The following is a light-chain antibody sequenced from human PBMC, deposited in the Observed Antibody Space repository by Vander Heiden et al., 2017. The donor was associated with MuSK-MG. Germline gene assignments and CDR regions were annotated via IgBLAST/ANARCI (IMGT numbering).Light chain of an antibody. Sequence: DIVMSQSPLSLPVTPGEPASISCKSSQSLLHSRGYNYLDWYRQKPGQSPQLLIYLGSNRASGVPDRFNGSGSGTDFTLKISRVEAEDVGVYYCRQALQAPRTFGQGTRVEI. CDR2: LGS. J-gene: IGKJ1*01. CDR1: QSLLHSRGYNY. V-gene: IGKV2-28*01. CDR3: RQALQAPRT.